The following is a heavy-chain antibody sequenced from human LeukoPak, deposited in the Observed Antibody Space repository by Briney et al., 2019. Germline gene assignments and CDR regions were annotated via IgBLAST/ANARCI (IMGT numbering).Heavy chain of an antibody. CDR2: IRYDGSNR. J-gene: IGHJ6*03. D-gene: IGHD1-7*01. Sequence: GGSLRLSCAASGFTFSSYGMHWVRQAPGKGLEWVAFIRYDGSNRYYADSVKGRFTISRDNSKNSLYLQMNSLRAEDTAVYYCARATRASITGTTFPYYYYYMDVWGKGTTVTVSS. CDR1: GFTFSSYG. V-gene: IGHV3-30*02. CDR3: ARATRASITGTTFPYYYYYMDV.